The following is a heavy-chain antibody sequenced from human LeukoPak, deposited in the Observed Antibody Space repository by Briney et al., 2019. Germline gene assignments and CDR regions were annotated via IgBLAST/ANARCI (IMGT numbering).Heavy chain of an antibody. CDR3: AKGGAISDYYYGMDV. J-gene: IGHJ6*02. CDR1: GFTFSSYA. CDR2: ISGSGGST. D-gene: IGHD2-2*02. Sequence: RAGGSLRLSCAASGFTFSSYAMSWVRQAPGKGLEWVSAISGSGGSTYYADSVKGRFTIPRDNSKNTLYLQMNSLRAEDTAVYYCAKGGAISDYYYGMDVWGQGTTVTVSS. V-gene: IGHV3-23*01.